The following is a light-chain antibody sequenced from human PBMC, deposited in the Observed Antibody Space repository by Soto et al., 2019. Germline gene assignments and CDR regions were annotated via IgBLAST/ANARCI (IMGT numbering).Light chain of an antibody. CDR3: SSYTNTNPVV. Sequence: QSALTQVPSVSGSPGQSITISCTGTSSDVGGYDYVSWYQQHPGKAPKLMIYNVNYRPSGVSDRFSGSKSGDTASLTISGLQAEDEANDYCSSYTNTNPVVFGGGTKLTVL. CDR2: NVN. V-gene: IGLV2-14*03. J-gene: IGLJ2*01. CDR1: SSDVGGYDY.